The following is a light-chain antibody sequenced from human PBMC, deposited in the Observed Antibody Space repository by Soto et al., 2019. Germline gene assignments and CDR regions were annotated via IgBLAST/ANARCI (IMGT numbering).Light chain of an antibody. CDR3: QQYNNWPRT. CDR1: QSVGST. Sequence: EKVMTQSPATLSVSPGERATLSCRASQSVGSTLAWYQQKPGQPPRLLIYDASTRATGIPARFSGSGSGTEFTLTISSLQSEDFAVYYCQQYNNWPRTFGHGTKVDIK. J-gene: IGKJ1*01. CDR2: DAS. V-gene: IGKV3-15*01.